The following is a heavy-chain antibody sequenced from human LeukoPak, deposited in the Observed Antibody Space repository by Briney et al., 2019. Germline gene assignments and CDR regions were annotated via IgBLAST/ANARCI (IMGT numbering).Heavy chain of an antibody. Sequence: GGSLRLSCAAAGFTFSSYAMSWVRQAPGKGLEWVSSISTSGGRIYYADSVKGRFTISRDDSKNTLYLQMNSLKTEDTAVYYCTTEEMATIRSGFADIWGQGTMVTVSS. CDR3: TTEEMATIRSGFADI. CDR2: ISTSGGRI. CDR1: GFTFSSYA. V-gene: IGHV3-23*01. D-gene: IGHD5-24*01. J-gene: IGHJ3*02.